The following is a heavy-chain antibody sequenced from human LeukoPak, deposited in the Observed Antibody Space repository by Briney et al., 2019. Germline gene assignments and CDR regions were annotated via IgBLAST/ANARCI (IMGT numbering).Heavy chain of an antibody. J-gene: IGHJ6*03. CDR1: GGSISSYY. D-gene: IGHD3-10*01. CDR2: IYTSGST. V-gene: IGHV4-4*07. CDR3: ARRPASRYYYGSGSYPHYYYYMDV. Sequence: SETLSLTCTVSGGSISSYYWSWIRQPAGKGLEWIGRIYTSGSTNYNPSLKSRVTMSVDTSKNQFSLKLSSVTAADTAVYYCARRPASRYYYGSGSYPHYYYYMDVWGKGTTVTISS.